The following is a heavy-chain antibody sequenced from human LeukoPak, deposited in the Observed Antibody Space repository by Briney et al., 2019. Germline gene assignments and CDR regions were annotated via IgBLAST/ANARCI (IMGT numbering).Heavy chain of an antibody. D-gene: IGHD6-19*01. V-gene: IGHV2-26*01. CDR2: IFSNDEN. J-gene: IGHJ4*02. Sequence: SGPTLVNPTETLTLTCTVAGFSLRNDRMGVGWIRQPPGKALEWLAHIFSNDENSYSTSLRSRLSISKDTSKSQVVLTMTNMDPVDAATYYCARIVSGRYHVDYWGQGTLVTVSS. CDR1: GFSLRNDRMG. CDR3: ARIVSGRYHVDY.